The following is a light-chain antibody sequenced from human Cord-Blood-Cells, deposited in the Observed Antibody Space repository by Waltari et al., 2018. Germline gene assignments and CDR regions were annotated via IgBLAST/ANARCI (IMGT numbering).Light chain of an antibody. Sequence: ELVLTQSPGTLSLSPGERATLSCRASQSVRSSYLAWYQHKPGQAPRLLIDGASSRATGIPDRFSGSGSGTDFTLTISILEPEDFAVYYCQQYGSSPRTFGQGTKVEIK. CDR3: QQYGSSPRT. V-gene: IGKV3-20*01. CDR1: QSVRSSY. CDR2: GAS. J-gene: IGKJ1*01.